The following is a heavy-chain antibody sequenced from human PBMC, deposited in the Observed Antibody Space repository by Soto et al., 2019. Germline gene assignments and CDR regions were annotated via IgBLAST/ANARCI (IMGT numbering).Heavy chain of an antibody. V-gene: IGHV1-18*01. Sequence: ASVKVSCKASGYTFPNSGISWVRQAPGQGLEWMGWISTDNGNTNYAQHLQGRVSMTTDTSTSTAYMELRSLRSDDTAVYYCARDSIVLVPAATYYYGMDVWGQGTTVTVSS. D-gene: IGHD2-2*01. CDR2: ISTDNGNT. CDR3: ARDSIVLVPAATYYYGMDV. J-gene: IGHJ6*02. CDR1: GYTFPNSG.